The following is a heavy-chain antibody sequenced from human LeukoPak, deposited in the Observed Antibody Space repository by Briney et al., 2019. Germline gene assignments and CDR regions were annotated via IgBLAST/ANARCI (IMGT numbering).Heavy chain of an antibody. D-gene: IGHD6-19*01. CDR2: VTYGDNVA. J-gene: IGHJ4*02. V-gene: IGHV3-33*05. Sequence: PGGSLRLSWVASGXTYNDYGVHWVRQAPGKGLEWLAVVTYGDNVAHYRDSVRGRFTISRDNSKNTLYLQMSSLRDDDTAVYYCVREQGTGWYRASDYWGQGTLVTVSS. CDR1: GXTYNDYG. CDR3: VREQGTGWYRASDY.